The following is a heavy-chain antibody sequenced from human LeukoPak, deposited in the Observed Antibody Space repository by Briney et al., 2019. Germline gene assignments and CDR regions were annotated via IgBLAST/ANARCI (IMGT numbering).Heavy chain of an antibody. CDR1: GFTFSNYE. CDR3: AREGSLSSSHAFDV. J-gene: IGHJ3*01. V-gene: IGHV3-13*01. CDR2: IGTAGNT. Sequence: QPGGSLRLSCAASGFTFSNYEMHWVRLVLGKGLEWVSAIGTAGNTFYAGSVKGRFTISRENAKNSFYLQMNSLRAGDTAVYYCAREGSLSSSHAFDVWGQGKMVTVSS. D-gene: IGHD6-6*01.